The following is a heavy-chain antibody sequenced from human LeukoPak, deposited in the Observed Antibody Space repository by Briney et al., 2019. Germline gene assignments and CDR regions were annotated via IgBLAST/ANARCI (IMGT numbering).Heavy chain of an antibody. V-gene: IGHV1-18*01. Sequence: ASVKVSCKASSYTFTSYGISWVRQAPGQGLEWMGWIGAYNGNTNYAQKLQGRVTMTTDTSTSTAYMELRSLRSDDTAVYYCARFGVGYYYDSSGYYYWGQGTLVTVSS. D-gene: IGHD3-22*01. J-gene: IGHJ4*02. CDR2: IGAYNGNT. CDR3: ARFGVGYYYDSSGYYY. CDR1: SYTFTSYG.